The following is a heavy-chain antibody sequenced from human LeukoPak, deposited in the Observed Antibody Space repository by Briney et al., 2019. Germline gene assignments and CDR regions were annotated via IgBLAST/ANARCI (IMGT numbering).Heavy chain of an antibody. CDR3: AKDSAYGGNSPSDY. D-gene: IGHD4-23*01. CDR2: ISSGGGST. V-gene: IGHV3-23*01. J-gene: IGHJ4*02. CDR1: GFTFSAYA. Sequence: GGSLRLSCAASGFTFSAYAMSWVRQAPGKGLEWVSGISSGGGSTYNADSVKGRFTTSRDNSKNTLYLQMNSLRADDTAVYYCAKDSAYGGNSPSDYWGQGTLVTVSS.